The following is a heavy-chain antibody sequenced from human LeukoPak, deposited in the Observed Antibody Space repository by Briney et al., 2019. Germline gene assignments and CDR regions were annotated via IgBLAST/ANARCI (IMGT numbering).Heavy chain of an antibody. D-gene: IGHD6-19*01. CDR2: ISAYNGNT. Sequence: GASVKVSCKASGYTFTSYGISWVRQAPGQGLEWMGWISAYNGNTNYAQKLQGRVTMTTDTSTSTAYMELRRLRSDDTAVYYCARAGLEFSSGWYSGYWGQGTLVTVSS. V-gene: IGHV1-18*01. CDR3: ARAGLEFSSGWYSGY. CDR1: GYTFTSYG. J-gene: IGHJ4*02.